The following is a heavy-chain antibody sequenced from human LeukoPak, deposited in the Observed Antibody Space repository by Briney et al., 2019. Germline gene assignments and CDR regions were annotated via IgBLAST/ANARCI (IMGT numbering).Heavy chain of an antibody. CDR3: ARDVVVTSSPDAFDI. J-gene: IGHJ3*02. CDR1: GDSVNSGGYY. CDR2: ISNSGTT. V-gene: IGHV4-31*11. D-gene: IGHD2-21*02. Sequence: SETLSLTCAVSGDSVNSGGYYWTWIRHYPGKVLEWIGHISNSGTTSYNPSPRSRVSVSVDTSYNPFSLTLTSVTAADTAVYYCARDVVVTSSPDAFDIWGQGTMVVVSS.